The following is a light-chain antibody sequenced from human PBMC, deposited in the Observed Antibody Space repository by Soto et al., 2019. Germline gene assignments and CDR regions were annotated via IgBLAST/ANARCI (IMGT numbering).Light chain of an antibody. CDR3: QQYYTYWHM. V-gene: IGKV1-5*03. CDR1: QTISSW. Sequence: QITQSPSTLSGSVGDRVTITCRASQTISSWLAWYQQKPGKAPKLLIYKASTLKSGVPSTFSGSGSGTEFTLTISSLQPDDFATYYCQQYYTYWHMFGQGTKVDI. CDR2: KAS. J-gene: IGKJ1*01.